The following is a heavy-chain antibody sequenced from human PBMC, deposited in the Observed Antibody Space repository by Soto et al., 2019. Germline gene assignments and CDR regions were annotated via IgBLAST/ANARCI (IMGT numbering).Heavy chain of an antibody. V-gene: IGHV3-30*18. CDR3: AKGLSRYSYGYVEDRAYYFDY. J-gene: IGHJ4*02. CDR2: ISYDGSNK. Sequence: GGSLRLSCAASGFTFSSYGMHWVRQAPGKGLEWVAVISYDGSNKYYADSVKGRFTISRDNSKNTLYLQMNSLRAEDTAVYYCAKGLSRYSYGYVEDRAYYFDYWGQGTLVTVSS. CDR1: GFTFSSYG. D-gene: IGHD5-18*01.